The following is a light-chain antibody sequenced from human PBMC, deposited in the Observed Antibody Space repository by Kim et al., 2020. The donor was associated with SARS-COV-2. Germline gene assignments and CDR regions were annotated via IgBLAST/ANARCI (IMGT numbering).Light chain of an antibody. CDR1: QSISSH. Sequence: DIQMTQSPSSLSASVGDRVTITCRTTQSISSHLNWYQQKPGRAPKLLISAASTLQGGVPSRFSGSGSETDFTLTISSLQPEDFATYFCPQSYITPFTFGPGTEVD. CDR3: PQSYITPFT. V-gene: IGKV1-39*01. J-gene: IGKJ3*01. CDR2: AAS.